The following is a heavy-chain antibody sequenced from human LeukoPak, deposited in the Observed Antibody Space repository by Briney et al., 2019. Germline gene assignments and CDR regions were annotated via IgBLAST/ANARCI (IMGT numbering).Heavy chain of an antibody. CDR3: AKLRVLSSSSENNWFDS. Sequence: PGGSLRLSCVASGFTFSSFGMSWVRQAPVKRLEWVSAVSGSGDATYYADSVNGRFTISRDNSENTLYLQMDSLRVEDTAVYYCAKLRVLSSSSENNWFDSWGQGTLVTVYS. D-gene: IGHD6-6*01. J-gene: IGHJ5*01. CDR1: GFTFSSFG. V-gene: IGHV3-23*01. CDR2: VSGSGDAT.